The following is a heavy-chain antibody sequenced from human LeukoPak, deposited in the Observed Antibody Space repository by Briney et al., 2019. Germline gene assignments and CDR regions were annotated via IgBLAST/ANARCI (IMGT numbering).Heavy chain of an antibody. CDR3: ARDAGGRTQREGWFDP. Sequence: PGGSLRLSCAASGFTFSSYEMNWVRQAPGKGLEWLSSISSGGMWIYYADSLKGRFTISRDNAKNSLYLQMKSLRVEDTGVYYCARDAGGRTQREGWFDPWGQGTLVTVSS. CDR1: GFTFSSYE. D-gene: IGHD1-26*01. V-gene: IGHV3-21*01. CDR2: ISSGGMWI. J-gene: IGHJ5*02.